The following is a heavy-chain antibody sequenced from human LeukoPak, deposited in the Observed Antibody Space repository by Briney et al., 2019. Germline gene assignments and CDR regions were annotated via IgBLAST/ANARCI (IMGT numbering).Heavy chain of an antibody. V-gene: IGHV4-39*01. CDR1: GGSISSSSYY. CDR3: ARPTYYYDSSGLEGAFDI. Sequence: SETLSLTCTVSGGSISSSSYYWGWIRQPPGKGLEWIGSIYYSGSTCYNPSLKSRVTISVDTSKNQFSLKLSSVTAADTAVYYCARPTYYYDSSGLEGAFDIWGQGTMVTVSS. J-gene: IGHJ3*02. CDR2: IYYSGST. D-gene: IGHD3-22*01.